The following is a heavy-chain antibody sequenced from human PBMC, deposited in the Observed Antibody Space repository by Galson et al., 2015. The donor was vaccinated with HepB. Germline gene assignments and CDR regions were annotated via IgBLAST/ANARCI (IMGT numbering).Heavy chain of an antibody. Sequence: QSGAEVKKPGESLRISCKGSGYSFTSYWISWVRQMPGKGLEWMGRIDPSDSYTNYSPSFQGHVTISADKSISTAYLQWSSLKASDTAMYYCARRMNCSSTSCYEWDYYYYGMDVWGQGTTVTVSS. CDR2: IDPSDSYT. V-gene: IGHV5-10-1*01. D-gene: IGHD2-2*01. J-gene: IGHJ6*02. CDR1: GYSFTSYW. CDR3: ARRMNCSSTSCYEWDYYYYGMDV.